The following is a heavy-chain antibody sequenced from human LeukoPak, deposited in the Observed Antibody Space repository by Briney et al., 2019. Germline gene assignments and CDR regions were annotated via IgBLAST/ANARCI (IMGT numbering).Heavy chain of an antibody. CDR2: ISSSGSTI. V-gene: IGHV3-48*03. CDR1: GFTFSSYE. CDR3: AREEAEIIDY. D-gene: IGHD5-24*01. J-gene: IGHJ4*02. Sequence: GGSLRLSCAASGFTFSSYEMNWVRQAPGKGLEWVSYISSSGSTIYYADSVKGRFTISRDNAENSLYLQMNSLRAEDTAVYYCAREEAEIIDYWGQGTLVTVSS.